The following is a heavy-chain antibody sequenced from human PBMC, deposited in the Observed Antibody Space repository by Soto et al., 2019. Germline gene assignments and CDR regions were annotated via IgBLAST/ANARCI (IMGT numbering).Heavy chain of an antibody. D-gene: IGHD2-21*02. V-gene: IGHV3-49*04. J-gene: IGHJ4*02. CDR1: GFSFGDYA. Sequence: SLSLSCSASGFSFGDYALAWVRQAPGKGVEWVGFIRGKGFGGTTEYAASVKGRFTIARDDTQSIAYLQMNSLKLEDTAVYYCVIDPFDKFYVEVTLFHSWGQGTLVTVSS. CDR2: IRGKGFGGTT. CDR3: VIDPFDKFYVEVTLFHS.